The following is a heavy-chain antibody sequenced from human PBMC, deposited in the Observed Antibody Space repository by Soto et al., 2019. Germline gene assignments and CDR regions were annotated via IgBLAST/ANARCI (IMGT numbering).Heavy chain of an antibody. CDR3: VRATYFSDSSGYTRCFDY. J-gene: IGHJ4*02. CDR2: ISSSGNT. CDR1: DGSISNFY. Sequence: ECLSRACTVSDGSISNFYWSGIRQPPGKGLEWIGYISSSGNTNYNPSLKSRLSISVDTSKNQFSLNLTSVTDADTAVYYSVRATYFSDSSGYTRCFDYWGQGTLVTVSS. V-gene: IGHV4-59*01. D-gene: IGHD3-22*01.